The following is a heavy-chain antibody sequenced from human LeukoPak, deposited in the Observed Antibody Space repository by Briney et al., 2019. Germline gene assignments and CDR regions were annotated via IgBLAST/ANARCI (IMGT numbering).Heavy chain of an antibody. CDR2: ISYDGSNK. D-gene: IGHD5-24*01. CDR1: GFTFSSYG. V-gene: IGHV3-30*18. J-gene: IGHJ4*02. Sequence: GGTLRLSCAASGFTFSSYGMHWVRQAPAKGREWVAGISYDGSNKYYADSVKGRFTISRDNSKNTLYLQMNSLRAEDTAVYYCAKDHGDWGQGTLVTISS. CDR3: AKDHGD.